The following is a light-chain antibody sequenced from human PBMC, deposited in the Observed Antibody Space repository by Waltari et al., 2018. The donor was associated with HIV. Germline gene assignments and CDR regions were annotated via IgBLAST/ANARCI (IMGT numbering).Light chain of an antibody. CDR1: QSINTY. CDR3: QQSYSTLALT. J-gene: IGKJ4*01. V-gene: IGKV1-39*01. CDR2: AAS. Sequence: DIQMTQSPSSLSVSVGDRVTITCRASQSINTYLNWYQHKPGRAPKLLIYAASTLQTGVPSRFSGSGSGTDFSLTISSLQPEDFVTYYCQQSYSTLALTFGGGTRVDMK.